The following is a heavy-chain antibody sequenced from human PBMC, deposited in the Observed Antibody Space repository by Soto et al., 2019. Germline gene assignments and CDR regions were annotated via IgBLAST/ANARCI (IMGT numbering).Heavy chain of an antibody. CDR1: GYTFTSYA. Sequence: QVQLVQSGAEVKKPGASVKVSCKASGYTFTSYAFHWVRQAPGQRLEWMAWINAGNGNTKYSQKFQGRDTITRDTSARTAYMELCSLRSEDTVVYYCARVSGWYYFDYWGQGTLVTVSS. V-gene: IGHV1-3*01. D-gene: IGHD6-19*01. CDR3: ARVSGWYYFDY. CDR2: INAGNGNT. J-gene: IGHJ4*02.